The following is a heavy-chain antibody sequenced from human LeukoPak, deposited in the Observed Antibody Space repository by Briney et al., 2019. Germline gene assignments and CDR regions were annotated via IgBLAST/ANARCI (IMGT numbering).Heavy chain of an antibody. Sequence: GGSLRLSCAASGFTFSSYEMNWVRQAPGKGLEWVSYISSSGSTIYYADSVKGRFTIPRDNAKNSLYLQMNSLRAEDTAVYYCARDSSSSIDYWGQGTLVTVSS. CDR1: GFTFSSYE. CDR2: ISSSGSTI. J-gene: IGHJ4*02. D-gene: IGHD6-13*01. V-gene: IGHV3-48*03. CDR3: ARDSSSSIDY.